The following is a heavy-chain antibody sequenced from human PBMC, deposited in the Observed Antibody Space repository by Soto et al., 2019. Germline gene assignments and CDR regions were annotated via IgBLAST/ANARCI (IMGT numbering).Heavy chain of an antibody. CDR2: MSPKTANT. CDR1: GYTFTSYD. CDR3: TGGPPNWGFDS. Sequence: ASVKVSCKASGYTFTSYDINWVRQTAGQGLEWMGWMSPKTANTGYAQKFQDRATMTRSTSISTAYMELSSLTSEDTAVYYCTGGPPNWGFDSWGQGTPVTVSS. V-gene: IGHV1-8*01. J-gene: IGHJ5*01. D-gene: IGHD7-27*01.